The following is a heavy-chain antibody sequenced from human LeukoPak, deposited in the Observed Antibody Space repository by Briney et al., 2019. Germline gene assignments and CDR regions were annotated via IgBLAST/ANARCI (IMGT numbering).Heavy chain of an antibody. CDR2: ISYDGSNK. D-gene: IGHD6-19*01. CDR1: GFTFSSYG. Sequence: GGSLRLSCAASGFTFSSYGMHWVRHAPGKGLEWVAVISYDGSNKYYADSVKGRFTISRDNSKNTLYLQMNSLRAEDTAVYYCAKDSVAGINYWGQGTLVTVSS. V-gene: IGHV3-30*18. J-gene: IGHJ4*02. CDR3: AKDSVAGINY.